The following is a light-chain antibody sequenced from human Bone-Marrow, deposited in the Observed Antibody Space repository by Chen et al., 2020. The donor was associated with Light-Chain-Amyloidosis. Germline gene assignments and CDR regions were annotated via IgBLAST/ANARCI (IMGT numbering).Light chain of an antibody. CDR1: SSDVGNYNL. CDR3: CSYAGSSTWV. Sequence: QSALTQPASVSGSPGQSITLSCTGTSSDVGNYNLVSWYQQHPGKAPKLMIYDVTKRPSGVSNRFSGSKSGHTASLTISGLQAEDEADYHCCSYAGSSTWVFGGGTKLTVL. CDR2: DVT. J-gene: IGLJ3*02. V-gene: IGLV2-23*02.